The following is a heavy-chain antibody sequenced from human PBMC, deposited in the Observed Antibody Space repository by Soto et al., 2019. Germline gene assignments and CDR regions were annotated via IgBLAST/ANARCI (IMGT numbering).Heavy chain of an antibody. CDR2: IYYDRST. CDR1: GASIRTINNY. D-gene: IGHD3-9*01. V-gene: IGHV4-39*01. J-gene: IGHJ5*01. CDR3: AIFVIPYSRHTGFDS. Sequence: QLQLQESGPGLVKPSETLSLTCTVSGASIRTINNYWGWIRQPPGKGLEWIGNIYYDRSTFYNPSLKSRVAMSIDTSNNQVSLNLTSVIDTDTAVYYCAIFVIPYSRHTGFDSRG.